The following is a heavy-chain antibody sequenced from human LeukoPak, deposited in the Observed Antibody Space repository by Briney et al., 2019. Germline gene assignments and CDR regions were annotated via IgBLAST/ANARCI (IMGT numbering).Heavy chain of an antibody. V-gene: IGHV5-51*01. D-gene: IGHD2-15*01. J-gene: IGHJ4*02. CDR2: IYPGDSDT. CDR3: ARPYCSGGSCYSGYFDY. CDR1: RYSFTSYW. Sequence: GESLKISCKGSRYSFTSYWIGWVRQMPGKGLEWMGIIYPGDSDTRYSPSFQGQVTISADKSISTAYLQWSSLKASDTAMYYCARPYCSGGSCYSGYFDYWGQGTLVTVSS.